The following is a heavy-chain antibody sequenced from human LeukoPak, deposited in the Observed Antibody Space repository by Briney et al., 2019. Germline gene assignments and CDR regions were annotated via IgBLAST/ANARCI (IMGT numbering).Heavy chain of an antibody. J-gene: IGHJ4*02. D-gene: IGHD6-19*01. Sequence: SETLSLTCTVSGDSIRNYYWSWIRQPPGKGLEWIGYVSYIGSTNYNPSLDSRVTISLDTSKNQFSLKLRSVTAADTAVYYCASSYTSDWSYYFHYWGQGALVTVSS. V-gene: IGHV4-59*08. CDR3: ASSYTSDWSYYFHY. CDR1: GDSIRNYY. CDR2: VSYIGST.